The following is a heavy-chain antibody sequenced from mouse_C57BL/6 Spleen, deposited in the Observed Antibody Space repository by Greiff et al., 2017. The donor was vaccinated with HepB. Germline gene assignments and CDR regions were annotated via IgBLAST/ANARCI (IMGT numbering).Heavy chain of an antibody. J-gene: IGHJ2*01. D-gene: IGHD4-1*01. CDR3: ARRELFFDY. Sequence: EVKLLESGPELVKPGASVKISCKASGYSFTGYYMNWVKQSPEKSLEWIGEINPSTGGTTYNQKFKAKATLTVDKSSSTAYMQLKSLTSEDSAVYYCARRELFFDYWGQGTTLTVSS. CDR1: GYSFTGYY. V-gene: IGHV1-42*01. CDR2: INPSTGGT.